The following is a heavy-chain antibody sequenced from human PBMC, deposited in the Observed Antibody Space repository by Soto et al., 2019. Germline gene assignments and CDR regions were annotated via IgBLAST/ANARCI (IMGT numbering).Heavy chain of an antibody. CDR1: GASISTGKW. J-gene: IGHJ4*02. D-gene: IGHD5-18*01. CDR3: TRDGDYGYSLAY. CDR2: ISHSVSA. Sequence: QVQLQESGPGLVKPSETLTLTCAVSGASISTGKWWSWVRQPPGKGLEWIGEISHSVSANYNPAPRXXVTIDVDKSKNQFSLKLSVTAADTAMYSCTRDGDYGYSLAYWGQGTLVTVSS. V-gene: IGHV4-4*02.